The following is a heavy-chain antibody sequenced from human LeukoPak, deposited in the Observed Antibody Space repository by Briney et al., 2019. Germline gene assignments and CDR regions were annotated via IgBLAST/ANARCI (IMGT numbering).Heavy chain of an antibody. CDR2: ISSSSSYM. J-gene: IGHJ4*02. V-gene: IGHV3-21*01. D-gene: IGHD3-22*01. CDR1: GFSFSSHS. CDR3: ARAYSYFFDSSGYYDDY. Sequence: GGSLRLSCAASGFSFSSHSMNWVRQAPGKELDWISSISSSSSYMHYADSVKGRFTISRDNAKNSLYLQMNSLRAEDPAVYYCARAYSYFFDSSGYYDDYWGQGTLVTVSS.